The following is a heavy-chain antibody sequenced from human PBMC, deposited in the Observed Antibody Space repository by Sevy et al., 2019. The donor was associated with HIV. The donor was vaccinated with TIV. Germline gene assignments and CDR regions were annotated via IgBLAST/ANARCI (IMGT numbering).Heavy chain of an antibody. CDR2: ISGNSGSI. V-gene: IGHV3-9*01. CDR1: GFSFDDHA. J-gene: IGHJ4*02. CDR3: AKDLYGDWLTTGYLDG. Sequence: GGSLRLSCAASGFSFDDHAMHWVRQAPGKGLEWVSGISGNSGSIGYADSVKGRFIVSRDNAKKSLYLEMNSLRDEDTALYFCAKDLYGDWLTTGYLDGRGQGTRVTVSS. D-gene: IGHD3-9*01.